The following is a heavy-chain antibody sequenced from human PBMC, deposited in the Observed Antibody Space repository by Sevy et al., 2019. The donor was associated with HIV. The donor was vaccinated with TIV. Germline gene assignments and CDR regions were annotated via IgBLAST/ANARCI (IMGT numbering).Heavy chain of an antibody. CDR2: ISYDGSNK. CDR1: GFTFSSYA. J-gene: IGHJ4*02. Sequence: GGSLRLSCAASGFTFSSYAMHWVLQAPGKGLEWVALISYDGSNKYYADSVKGRFTISRDNSKNTLYLQMNSLRAEETAVYYWARDGEMATIFDYWGQGTLVTVSS. V-gene: IGHV3-30*04. D-gene: IGHD5-12*01. CDR3: ARDGEMATIFDY.